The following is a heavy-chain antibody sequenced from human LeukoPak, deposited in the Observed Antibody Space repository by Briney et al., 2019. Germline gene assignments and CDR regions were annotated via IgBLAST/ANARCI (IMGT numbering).Heavy chain of an antibody. J-gene: IGHJ4*02. CDR2: INPNSGGT. V-gene: IGHV1-2*02. Sequence: ASVKVSCKASGYTFTGYYMRWGRQTPGQGREWMGWINPNSGGTNYAQKFQGRVTMTRDTSISTAYMELSRLRSDDTAVYYCARHPDYYDSSGYYGYWGQGTLVTVSS. CDR1: GYTFTGYY. D-gene: IGHD3-22*01. CDR3: ARHPDYYDSSGYYGY.